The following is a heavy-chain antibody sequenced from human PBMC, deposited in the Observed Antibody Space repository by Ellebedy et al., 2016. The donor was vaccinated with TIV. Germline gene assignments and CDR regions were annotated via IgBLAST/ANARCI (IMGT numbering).Heavy chain of an antibody. V-gene: IGHV1-2*04. D-gene: IGHD3-22*01. J-gene: IGHJ4*02. CDR3: ARAQPTYYYDSSGYYLGY. Sequence: AASVKVSCKASGYTFTGYYMHWVRQAPGQGLEWMVWINPNSGGTNYAQKFQGWVTMTRDTSISTAYMELSRLRSDDTAVYYCARAQPTYYYDSSGYYLGYWGQGTLVTVSP. CDR1: GYTFTGYY. CDR2: INPNSGGT.